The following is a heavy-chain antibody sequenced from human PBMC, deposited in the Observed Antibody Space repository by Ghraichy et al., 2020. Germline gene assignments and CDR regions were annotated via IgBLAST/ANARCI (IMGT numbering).Heavy chain of an antibody. V-gene: IGHV3-53*01. CDR2: IYSVGST. CDR3: ARGGELGGILVY. CDR1: GFTVSSNY. Sequence: GGSLRLSCAASGFTVSSNYMSWVRQAPGTGLEWVSVIYSVGSTYYADSVKGRFTISRDNSNNMVYLQMHSLRAEDTAVYYCARGGELGGILVYWGQGTLVTVSS. D-gene: IGHD1-26*01. J-gene: IGHJ4*02.